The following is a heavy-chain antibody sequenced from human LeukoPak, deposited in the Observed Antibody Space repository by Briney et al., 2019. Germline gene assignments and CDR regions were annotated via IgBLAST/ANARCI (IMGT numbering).Heavy chain of an antibody. J-gene: IGHJ6*02. CDR1: GGTFSSYA. D-gene: IGHD5-12*01. V-gene: IGHV1-69*13. CDR3: ARDLVWLRSGRGSYYYGMDV. CDR2: IIPIFGTA. Sequence: GASVKVSCKASGGTFSSYAISWVRQAPGQGLEWMGGIIPIFGTANYAQKFQGRVTITADESTSTAYMELSSLRSDDTAVYYCARDLVWLRSGRGSYYYGMDVWGQGTTVTVSS.